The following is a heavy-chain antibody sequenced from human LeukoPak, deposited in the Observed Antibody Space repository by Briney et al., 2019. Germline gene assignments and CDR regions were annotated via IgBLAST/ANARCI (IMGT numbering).Heavy chain of an antibody. J-gene: IGHJ6*04. CDR1: GFTFSSYE. V-gene: IGHV3-48*03. D-gene: IGHD3-10*02. CDR2: SSSGSTI. Sequence: QAGGSLRLSCAASGFTFSSYEMNWVRQAPGKGLEWVSYSSSGSTIYYADSVKGRFTISRDNAKNSLYLQMNSLRAEDTAVYYCAELGITMIGGVWGKGTTVTISS. CDR3: AELGITMIGGV.